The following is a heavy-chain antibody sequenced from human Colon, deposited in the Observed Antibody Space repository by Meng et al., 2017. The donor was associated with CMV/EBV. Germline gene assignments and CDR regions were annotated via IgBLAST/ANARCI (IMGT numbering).Heavy chain of an antibody. Sequence: VQLVQSGAEVKKPGASVKVSCKTSGYTFTDYYIHWVRQAPGQGLEWMGWINSISGDTNYAQKFQGRVTMTRDTSITTAYMELNSLKSDDTAVYYCGRDRHLDPWGQGTLVTVSS. CDR1: GYTFTDYY. D-gene: IGHD3-3*02. V-gene: IGHV1-2*02. J-gene: IGHJ5*02. CDR2: INSISGDT. CDR3: GRDRHLDP.